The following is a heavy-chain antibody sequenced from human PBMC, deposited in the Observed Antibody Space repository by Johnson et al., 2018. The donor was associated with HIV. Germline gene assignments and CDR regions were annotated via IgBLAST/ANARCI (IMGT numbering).Heavy chain of an antibody. D-gene: IGHD6-6*01. J-gene: IGHJ3*02. CDR1: GFTFSSYG. V-gene: IGHV3-30*02. CDR2: IRYDGSNK. CDR3: ARDLSYSSSSTGAFDI. Sequence: QVQLVESGGGVVQPGGSLRLSCVASGFTFSSYGMHWVRQAPGKWLEWVAFIRYDGSNKYYADSVKGRFTISRDNSKNTLYLQMNSLRAEDTAVYYCARDLSYSSSSTGAFDIWGQGTMVTVSS.